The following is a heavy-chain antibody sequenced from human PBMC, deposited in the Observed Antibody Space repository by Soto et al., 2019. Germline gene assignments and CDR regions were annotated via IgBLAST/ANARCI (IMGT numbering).Heavy chain of an antibody. Sequence: SETLSLTCSVSGDSISNLDYFWAWIRQPPGQALEYIGYIYKSATTYYNPSFESRVAISVDTSKSQFSLNVNSVTAADTAVYFCARGRYCIHGRCFPNRFDSWGQGPLVTVSS. D-gene: IGHD2-15*01. J-gene: IGHJ5*01. CDR2: IYKSATT. V-gene: IGHV4-30-4*01. CDR1: GDSISNLDYF. CDR3: ARGRYCIHGRCFPNRFDS.